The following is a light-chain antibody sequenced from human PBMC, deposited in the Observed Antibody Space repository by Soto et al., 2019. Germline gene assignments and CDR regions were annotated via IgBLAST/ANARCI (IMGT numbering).Light chain of an antibody. Sequence: EIVMTQSPATLSVSPGERATLSCRASRSVSSNLAWYQQKPGQAPRLLIYGPSTRATGIPARFSGSGSGREFTLTISSLQSEDFAIYYCQQYKNWPAITFGQGTRLEIK. J-gene: IGKJ5*01. CDR2: GPS. CDR3: QQYKNWPAIT. CDR1: RSVSSN. V-gene: IGKV3D-15*01.